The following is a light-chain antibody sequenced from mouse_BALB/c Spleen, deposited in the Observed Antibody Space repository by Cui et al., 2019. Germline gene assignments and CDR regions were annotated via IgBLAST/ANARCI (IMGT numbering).Light chain of an antibody. Sequence: QFVLTQYPAIMSASPGEQVTMTCSASSSVSYMYWYQQKPGSSPRLLIYDTSNLASGVPVRFSGSGSGTSYSLTISRMEAEDAATYYCQQWSSYPLTFGAGTKLELK. CDR1: SSVSY. CDR3: QQWSSYPLT. CDR2: DTS. V-gene: IGKV4-55*01. J-gene: IGKJ5*01.